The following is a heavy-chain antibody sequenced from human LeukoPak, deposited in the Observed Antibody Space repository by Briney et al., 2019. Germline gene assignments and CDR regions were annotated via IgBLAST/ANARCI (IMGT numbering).Heavy chain of an antibody. CDR1: GYTFTRHD. J-gene: IGHJ4*02. CDR2: MNPNSGNT. CDR3: ASSRTYSGYDIDY. Sequence: ASVKVSCKASGYTFTRHDINWVRQATGQGLEWMGWMNPNSGNTGYTQKFQGRVTMTRDTSISTAYMELSSLRAEDTAVYYCASSRTYSGYDIDYWGQGTLVTVSS. D-gene: IGHD5-12*01. V-gene: IGHV1-8*01.